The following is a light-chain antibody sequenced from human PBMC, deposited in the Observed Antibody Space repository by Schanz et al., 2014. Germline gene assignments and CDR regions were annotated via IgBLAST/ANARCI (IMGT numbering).Light chain of an antibody. CDR1: SSDVASYNY. CDR3: SSYAGTANLI. Sequence: QSALTQPASVSGSPGQSISFSCTGTSSDVASYNYISWYQQHPGKAPKLLIYDVTNRPSGVSNRFSGSKSGNAASLTISGLQAEDEADYHCSSYAGTANLIFGGGTKLTVL. V-gene: IGLV2-14*03. CDR2: DVT. J-gene: IGLJ2*01.